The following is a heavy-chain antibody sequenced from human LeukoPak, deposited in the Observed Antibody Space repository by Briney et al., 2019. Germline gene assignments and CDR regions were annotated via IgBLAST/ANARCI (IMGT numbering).Heavy chain of an antibody. CDR3: AHIDSDVALVRGVPDY. D-gene: IGHD3-10*01. J-gene: IGHJ4*02. V-gene: IGHV2-5*02. Sequence: ESGPTLVKPTQTLTLTCTFSGFSLSTSGVAVGWIRQPPGKALEWLALICWDDNKHYSPSLKSRLAITKDTSKNQVVLTMTNLGPVDTATYYCAHIDSDVALVRGVPDYWGQGTLVTVSS. CDR2: ICWDDNK. CDR1: GFSLSTSGVA.